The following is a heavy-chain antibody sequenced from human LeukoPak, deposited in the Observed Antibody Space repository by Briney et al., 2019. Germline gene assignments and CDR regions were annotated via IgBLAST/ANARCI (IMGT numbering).Heavy chain of an antibody. V-gene: IGHV4-39*07. D-gene: IGHD3-3*01. CDR2: IYYSGST. Sequence: SETLSLTCTVSGGSISSSSYYWGWIRQPPGKGLEWIGSIYYSGSTYYNPSLKSRVTISVDTSKNQFSLKLSSVTAADTAVYYCARGRRGFGVVTNNWFDPWGQGTLVTVSS. CDR3: ARGRRGFGVVTNNWFDP. CDR1: GGSISSSSYY. J-gene: IGHJ5*02.